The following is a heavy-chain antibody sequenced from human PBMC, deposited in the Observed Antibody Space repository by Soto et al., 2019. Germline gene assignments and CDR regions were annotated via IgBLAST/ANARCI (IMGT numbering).Heavy chain of an antibody. CDR3: ARTHSIAAAGPVRRYFDY. D-gene: IGHD6-13*01. CDR2: IIPMFGTA. Sequence: GASVKVSCKASGGTFSSYGISWVRQVPGQGLEWMGEIIPMFGTANYAQKFQDRVTLTADESTSTVYMELSSLRSEDTAVYYCARTHSIAAAGPVRRYFDYWGQGTLVTVSS. V-gene: IGHV1-69*13. CDR1: GGTFSSYG. J-gene: IGHJ4*02.